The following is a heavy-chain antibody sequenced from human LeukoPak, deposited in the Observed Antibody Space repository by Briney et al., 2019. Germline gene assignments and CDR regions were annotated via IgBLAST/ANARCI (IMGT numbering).Heavy chain of an antibody. CDR3: AKVFLRLGGDY. V-gene: IGHV3-21*04. D-gene: IGHD2/OR15-2a*01. Sequence: KPGRSLRLSCAASGFTFDDYAMHWVRQAPGKGLEWVSSISGSSSYIYYADSVKGRFTISRHNAKNSLYLQMNSLRAEDTAVYYCAKVFLRLGGDYWGQGTLVTVSS. CDR2: ISGSSSYI. CDR1: GFTFDDYA. J-gene: IGHJ4*02.